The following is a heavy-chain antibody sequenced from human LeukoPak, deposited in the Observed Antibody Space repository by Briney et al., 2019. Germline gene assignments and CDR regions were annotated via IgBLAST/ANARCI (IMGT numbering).Heavy chain of an antibody. CDR2: IWYDGSNK. V-gene: IGHV3-33*06. CDR1: GFTFSSYG. Sequence: GGSLRLSCAASGFTFSSYGTHWVRQAPGKGLEWVAVIWYDGSNKYYADSVKGRFTISRDNSKNTLYLQMNSLRAEDTAVYYCAKGGRYFDWSTGDYWGQGTLVTVSS. D-gene: IGHD3-9*01. J-gene: IGHJ4*02. CDR3: AKGGRYFDWSTGDY.